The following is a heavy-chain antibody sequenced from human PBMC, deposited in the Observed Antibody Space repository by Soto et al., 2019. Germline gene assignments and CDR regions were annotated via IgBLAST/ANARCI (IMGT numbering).Heavy chain of an antibody. CDR2: INPSGGNT. CDR3: ARREIQGPIGY. J-gene: IGHJ4*02. Sequence: ASVKVSCKASGYTFTNYYMHWVRQAPGQGLEWMGVINPSGGNTVYAQKFQGRVTMTRDTSTSTVYMELSSLRSEDTAVYYCARREIQGPIGYWGQGTLVTVSS. D-gene: IGHD1-26*01. CDR1: GYTFTNYY. V-gene: IGHV1-46*01.